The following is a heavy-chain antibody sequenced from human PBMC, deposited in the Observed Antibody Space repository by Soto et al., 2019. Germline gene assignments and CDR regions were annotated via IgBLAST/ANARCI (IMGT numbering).Heavy chain of an antibody. D-gene: IGHD3-3*01. CDR1: GYSFTSYW. Sequence: PGESLKISCKGSGYSFTSYWIGWVRQMPGKGLEWMGIIYPGDSDTRYSPSFQGQVTISADKSISTAYLQWSSLKASDTAVYYCARVGVLESYYYYYGMDVWGQGTTVTVSS. V-gene: IGHV5-51*01. CDR3: ARVGVLESYYYYYGMDV. CDR2: IYPGDSDT. J-gene: IGHJ6*02.